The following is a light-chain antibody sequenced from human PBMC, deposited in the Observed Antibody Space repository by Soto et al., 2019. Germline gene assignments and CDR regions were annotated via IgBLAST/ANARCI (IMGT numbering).Light chain of an antibody. CDR3: ETWDSNTRV. CDR1: SGHSSYI. Sequence: QSALTQSSSASASLGSSVKLTCTLSSGHSSYIIAWHHQQPGKAPRYLMKLEGSGSYNKGSGVPDRFSGSSSGADRYLTISNFQFEDEANYYCETWDSNTRVFGGGTKLTVL. CDR2: LEGSGSY. V-gene: IGLV4-60*02. J-gene: IGLJ2*01.